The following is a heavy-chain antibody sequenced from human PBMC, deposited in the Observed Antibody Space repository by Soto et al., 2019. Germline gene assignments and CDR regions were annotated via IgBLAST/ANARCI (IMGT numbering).Heavy chain of an antibody. J-gene: IGHJ6*02. CDR2: ISYDGRNK. V-gene: IGHV3-30*18. CDR3: AKGPYCSGGSCYSVWYYYYVMDV. CDR1: GFTFSSYG. D-gene: IGHD2-15*01. Sequence: GGSLRLYCAGSGFTFSSYGMHWVREAPGKVLELVSVISYDGRNKHYADSVKGRFTISRDNSKNTLYLQMNSLRAEDAAVYYCAKGPYCSGGSCYSVWYYYYVMDVWGQGTTVTVSS.